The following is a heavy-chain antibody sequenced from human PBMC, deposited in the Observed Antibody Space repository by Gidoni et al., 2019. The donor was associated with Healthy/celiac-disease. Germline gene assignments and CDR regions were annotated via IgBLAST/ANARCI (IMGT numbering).Heavy chain of an antibody. J-gene: IGHJ4*02. CDR3: ARGVGDILTGYSN. D-gene: IGHD3-9*01. CDR1: GGSFSGYY. CDR2: IHHSGST. V-gene: IGHV4-34*01. Sequence: QVQLQQWGAGLLKPSETLSLTCSVYGGSFSGYYWSWIRQPPGKGLEWIGEIHHSGSTNYNPSLKSRVTISVDTSKNQFSLKFSSVTAADTAVYYCARGVGDILTGYSNWGQGTLVTVSS.